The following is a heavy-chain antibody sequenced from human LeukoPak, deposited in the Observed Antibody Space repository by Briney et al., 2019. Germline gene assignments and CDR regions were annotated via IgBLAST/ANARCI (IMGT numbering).Heavy chain of an antibody. J-gene: IGHJ4*02. CDR3: ARVTSGYSYGHFDY. CDR1: GGSISSYY. V-gene: IGHV4-39*07. CDR2: IYYSGST. Sequence: PSETLSLTCTVSGGSISSYYWGWIRQPPGKGLEWIGSIYYSGSTYYNPSLKSRVTISVDTSKNQFSLKLSSVTAADTAVYYCARVTSGYSYGHFDYWGQGTLVTVSS. D-gene: IGHD5-18*01.